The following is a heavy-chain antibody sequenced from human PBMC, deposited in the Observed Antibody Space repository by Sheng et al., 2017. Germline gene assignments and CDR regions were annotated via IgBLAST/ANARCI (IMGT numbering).Heavy chain of an antibody. J-gene: IGHJ4*02. CDR3: ARRSGWLADY. CDR2: ISYDGSQT. V-gene: IGHV3-30*03. Sequence: VQLVESGGGLVQPGGSLRLSCAASGFAFSTYGLHWVRQAPGMGLEWVAVISYDGSQTDYADSVKGRFTISRDNSKNTFYLQMNSLTTEDTAVYYCARRSGWLADYWGQGTLVTVAS. D-gene: IGHD6-19*01. CDR1: GFAFSTYG.